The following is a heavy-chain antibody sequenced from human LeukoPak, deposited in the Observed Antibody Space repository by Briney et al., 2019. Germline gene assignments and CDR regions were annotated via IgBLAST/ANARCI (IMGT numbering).Heavy chain of an antibody. CDR1: GYTFTGYY. D-gene: IGHD3-9*01. J-gene: IGHJ6*02. Sequence: ASVKVSCKASGYTFTGYYMHWVRQAPGQGLEWMGWINPNSGGTNYAQKFQGRVTMTRDTSISTAYMELSWLRSDDTAVYYCARDLFDYARGYYYGMDVWGQGTTVTVSS. CDR2: INPNSGGT. V-gene: IGHV1-2*02. CDR3: ARDLFDYARGYYYGMDV.